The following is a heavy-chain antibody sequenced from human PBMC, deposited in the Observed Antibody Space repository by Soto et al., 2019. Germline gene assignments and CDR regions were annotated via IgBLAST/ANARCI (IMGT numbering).Heavy chain of an antibody. Sequence: EVQLVESGGGLVQFGGSLGLSCAASGFTFSSYWMHWVRQVPGKGLVWVSRIKGDGTNTGYADSVKGRFTISRDNVKNTLYLQLNSLRAEDTAVYYCARGLSGYYGFDYWGQGTLLTVSS. CDR2: IKGDGTNT. V-gene: IGHV3-74*01. CDR3: ARGLSGYYGFDY. J-gene: IGHJ4*02. CDR1: GFTFSSYW. D-gene: IGHD5-12*01.